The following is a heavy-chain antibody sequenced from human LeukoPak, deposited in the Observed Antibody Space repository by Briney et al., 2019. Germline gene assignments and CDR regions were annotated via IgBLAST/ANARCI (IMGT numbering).Heavy chain of an antibody. CDR1: GYTFTSYY. J-gene: IGHJ6*02. V-gene: IGHV1-46*01. CDR2: INPSGGRT. CDR3: ARVNSYGYYYYYGMDV. D-gene: IGHD5-18*01. Sequence: ASVKVSCKASGYTFTSYYIHWVRQPPGQGLEWMGVINPSGGRTTYAQKFQGRVTMTRDTSTSTVYMELSSLRSDDTAVYYCARVNSYGYYYYYGMDVWGQGTTVTVSS.